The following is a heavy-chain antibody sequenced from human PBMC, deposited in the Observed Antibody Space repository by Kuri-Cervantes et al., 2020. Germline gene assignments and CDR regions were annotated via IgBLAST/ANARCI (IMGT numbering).Heavy chain of an antibody. V-gene: IGHV2-5*02. CDR1: GFSLSTSGAG. J-gene: IGHJ3*02. CDR2: IYWDDDK. Sequence: SGPTLVKPTQTLTLTCTFSGFSLSTSGAGVGWIRQPPGKALEWLALIYWDDDKRYSPSLKSRLTITKDTSKNQVVLTMTNMDPVDTATYYCAHSQAVINFGAFDIWGQGTMVTVSS. CDR3: AHSQAVINFGAFDI. D-gene: IGHD3-10*01.